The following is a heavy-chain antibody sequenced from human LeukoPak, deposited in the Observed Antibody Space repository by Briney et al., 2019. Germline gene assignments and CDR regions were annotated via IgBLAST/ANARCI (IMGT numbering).Heavy chain of an antibody. D-gene: IGHD3-9*01. CDR2: ISAYNGNT. V-gene: IGHV1-18*01. J-gene: IGHJ6*03. Sequence: ASVKVSCKASGYTFTSYGISWVRQAPGQGLEWMGWISAYNGNTNYAQKLQGRATMTTDTSTSTAYMELRSLRSDDTAVYYCARVQGGTYYDILRVMKGNYYYYYMDVWGKGTTVTVSS. CDR1: GYTFTSYG. CDR3: ARVQGGTYYDILRVMKGNYYYYYMDV.